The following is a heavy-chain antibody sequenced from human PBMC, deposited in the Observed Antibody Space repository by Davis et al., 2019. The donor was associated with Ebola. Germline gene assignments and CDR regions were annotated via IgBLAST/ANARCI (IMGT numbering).Heavy chain of an antibody. Sequence: GGSLRLSCAASGFSLSNYDIHWVRQAPGKGLEWVAVISYDGSNKYYADSVKGRFTISRDNSKNTLYLQMNSLRAEDTAVYYCAKDGQQLAPYFDYWGQGTLVTVSS. CDR1: GFSLSNYD. V-gene: IGHV3-30*18. CDR2: ISYDGSNK. D-gene: IGHD6-13*01. CDR3: AKDGQQLAPYFDY. J-gene: IGHJ4*02.